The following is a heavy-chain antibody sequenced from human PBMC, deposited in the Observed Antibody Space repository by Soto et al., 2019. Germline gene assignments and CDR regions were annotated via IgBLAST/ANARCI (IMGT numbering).Heavy chain of an antibody. CDR2: INACNGNT. V-gene: IGHV1-3*01. J-gene: IGHJ4*02. Sequence: GASVKVSCKASGYTFTSYAMHGVRQAPGQRLEWMGWINACNGNTKYSQKFQSRVTNTSDTSSLAAYMELSSLRAEDTAVYYCARVILGYGEQLPELDYWCQGTLVTVSS. CDR1: GYTFTSYA. CDR3: ARVILGYGEQLPELDY. D-gene: IGHD3-10*01.